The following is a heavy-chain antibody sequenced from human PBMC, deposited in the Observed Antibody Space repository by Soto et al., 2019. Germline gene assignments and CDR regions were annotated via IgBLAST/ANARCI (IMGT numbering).Heavy chain of an antibody. CDR1: GFTFSSYW. D-gene: IGHD6-13*01. Sequence: GGSLRLSCAASGFTFSSYWMSWVRQSPGKGLEWVANIKQDGSEKYYVDSVKGRFTISRDNAKNSLYLQMNSLRAEDTAVYYCARDPASSSWFNYYGMDVWGQGTTVTVSS. V-gene: IGHV3-7*03. CDR3: ARDPASSSWFNYYGMDV. J-gene: IGHJ6*02. CDR2: IKQDGSEK.